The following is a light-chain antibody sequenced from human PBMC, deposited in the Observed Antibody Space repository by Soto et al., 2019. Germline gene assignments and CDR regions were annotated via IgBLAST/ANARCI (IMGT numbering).Light chain of an antibody. V-gene: IGKV3-15*01. CDR1: QTVRNN. CDR2: GAS. J-gene: IGKJ5*01. CDR3: QQYNNWPLT. Sequence: EFVLTQSPGTLSLSPGERSTLSCRASQTVRNNYLAWYQQKPGQAPRLLIYGASTRATGIPARFSGSGSGTEFTLTISSLQSEDFAVYYCQQYNNWPLTFGQGTRLEI.